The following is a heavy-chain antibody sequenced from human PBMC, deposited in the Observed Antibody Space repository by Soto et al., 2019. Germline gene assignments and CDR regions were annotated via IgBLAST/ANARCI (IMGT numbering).Heavy chain of an antibody. Sequence: SLRLSCAASGFTFSSYAMHWVRQAPGKGLEWVAVISYDGSNKYYADSVKGRFTISRDNSKNTLYLQMNSLRAEDTAVYYCARELIFYREGATAVPNRVFDYWGQGTLVTVSS. CDR3: ARELIFYREGATAVPNRVFDY. V-gene: IGHV3-30-3*01. J-gene: IGHJ4*02. CDR2: ISYDGSNK. CDR1: GFTFSSYA. D-gene: IGHD1-26*01.